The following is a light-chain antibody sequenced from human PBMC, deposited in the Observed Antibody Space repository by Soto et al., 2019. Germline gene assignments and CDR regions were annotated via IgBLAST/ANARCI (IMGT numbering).Light chain of an antibody. CDR3: QQLNTYPLT. CDR1: QGISSS. Sequence: DIQLTQSPSFLSASVGDRVTIPCRASQGISSSLAWYQQKPGKAPKLLIYRASTLQTGVPSRFSGSGSGTEFTLTISSLQPEDVATYYCQQLNTYPLTVGGGTKVEVK. V-gene: IGKV1-9*01. CDR2: RAS. J-gene: IGKJ4*01.